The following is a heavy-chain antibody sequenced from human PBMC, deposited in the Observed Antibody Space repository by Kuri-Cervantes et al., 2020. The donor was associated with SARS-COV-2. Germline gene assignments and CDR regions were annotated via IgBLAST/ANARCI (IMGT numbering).Heavy chain of an antibody. V-gene: IGHV4-39*01. Sequence: ESLKISCTVSGGSISSGSYYWGWIRQPPGKGLEWIGSIYYSGSTYYNPSLKSRVTISVDTSKNQFSLKLSSVTAADTAVYYCARGERNFDYWGQGTLVHVSS. D-gene: IGHD1-1*01. CDR2: IYYSGST. CDR1: GGSISSGSYY. CDR3: ARGERNFDY. J-gene: IGHJ4*02.